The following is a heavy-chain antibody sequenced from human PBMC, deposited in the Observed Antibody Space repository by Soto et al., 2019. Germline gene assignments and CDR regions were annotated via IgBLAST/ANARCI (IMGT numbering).Heavy chain of an antibody. CDR3: VKDYGYSHDGGVDY. V-gene: IGHV3-64D*06. CDR1: GFTFSSYA. J-gene: IGHJ4*02. CDR2: ISSNGGST. Sequence: EVQLVESGGGLATPGGSLTLSCAASGFTFSSYAMHWVRQAPGKGLEYVSAISSNGGSTYYADSVKGRFTISRDNSKNTLYLQMSSLRAEDTAVYYCVKDYGYSHDGGVDYWGQGTLVTVSS. D-gene: IGHD5-18*01.